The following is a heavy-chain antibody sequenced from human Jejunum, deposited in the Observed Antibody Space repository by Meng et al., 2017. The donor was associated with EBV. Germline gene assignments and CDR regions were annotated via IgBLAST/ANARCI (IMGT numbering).Heavy chain of an antibody. D-gene: IGHD3-22*01. V-gene: IGHV1-2*06. CDR3: ARDYSDSGRQGY. CDR1: VVTLSVDC. Sequence: KVSSKTPVVTLSVDCIHWSRQPLRQVRQWIGRSNPNRGGTIYTQKFQGSCTMTRDTSRTTAYMELSRLGSDDTAVYDCARDYSDSGRQGYWGQGTLVTVSS. J-gene: IGHJ4*02. CDR2: SNPNRGGT.